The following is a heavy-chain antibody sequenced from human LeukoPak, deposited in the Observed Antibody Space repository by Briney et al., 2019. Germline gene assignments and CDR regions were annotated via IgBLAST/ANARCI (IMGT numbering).Heavy chain of an antibody. D-gene: IGHD5-18*01. V-gene: IGHV4-34*01. CDR3: ARHPGYSYAYVDY. J-gene: IGHJ4*02. CDR1: GGSFSGYY. Sequence: SETLSLTCAVYGGSFSGYYWSWIRQPPGKGLEWIGSIYYSGSTYYNPSLKSRVTISVDTSKNQFSLKLSSVTAADTAVYYCARHPGYSYAYVDYWGQGTLVTVSS. CDR2: IYYSGST.